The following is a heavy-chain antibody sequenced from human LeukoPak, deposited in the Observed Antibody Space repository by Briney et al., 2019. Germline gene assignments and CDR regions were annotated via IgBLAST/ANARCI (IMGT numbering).Heavy chain of an antibody. D-gene: IGHD3-22*01. CDR1: GFTFSSYG. CDR3: AKDPTHYRVWDYYETIGLSY. V-gene: IGHV3-30*02. Sequence: PGGSLRLSCAASGFTFSSYGMHWVRQAPGKGLEWVSFIRYDGSNKYYADSVKGRFTISRDNSKNTLNLQMNSLRGEDTAVYYCAKDPTHYRVWDYYETIGLSYWGQGTLVTVSS. J-gene: IGHJ4*02. CDR2: IRYDGSNK.